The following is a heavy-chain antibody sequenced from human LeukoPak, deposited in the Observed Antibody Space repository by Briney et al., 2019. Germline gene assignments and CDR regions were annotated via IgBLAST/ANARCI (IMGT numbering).Heavy chain of an antibody. CDR2: INEDGSEK. CDR3: ARADSSGAFDI. D-gene: IGHD3-22*01. CDR1: GFTFSSYW. V-gene: IGHV3-7*01. J-gene: IGHJ3*02. Sequence: GGSLRLSCAASGFTFSSYWMVWVRQAPGKGMEWVGEINEDGSEKYYVESVKGRVTISRDNAKNSLYLQMTSLRAEDTAVYYCARADSSGAFDIWGQGTMVTVS.